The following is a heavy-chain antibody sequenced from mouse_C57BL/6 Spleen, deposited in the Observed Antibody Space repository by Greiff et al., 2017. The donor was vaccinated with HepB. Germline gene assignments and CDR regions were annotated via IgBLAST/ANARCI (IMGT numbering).Heavy chain of an antibody. J-gene: IGHJ1*03. D-gene: IGHD1-1*01. CDR1: GYTFTSYW. CDR2: IHPNSGST. CDR3: ARWYYGSSYWYFDV. Sequence: VKLQQPGAELVKPGASVKLSCKASGYTFTSYWMHWVKQRPGQGLEWIGMIHPNSGSTNYNEKFKSKATLTVDKSSSTAYMQLSSLKSEDSAVYYCARWYYGSSYWYFDVWGTGTTVTVSS. V-gene: IGHV1-64*01.